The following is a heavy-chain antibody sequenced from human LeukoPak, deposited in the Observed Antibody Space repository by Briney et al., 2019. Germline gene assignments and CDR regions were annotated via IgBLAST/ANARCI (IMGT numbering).Heavy chain of an antibody. CDR1: GYAFSSHP. J-gene: IGHJ1*01. D-gene: IGHD3-3*01. Sequence: ASVTVSFKASGYAFSSHPVTWVRQAPGQGLEWMGWISAYSGNTSYAQRFQGRVTMSTETSTNTAYMELTSLRSDDTAIYFCARGSSSQYFRYWGQGTLVTVSS. CDR2: ISAYSGNT. V-gene: IGHV1-18*01. CDR3: ARGSSSQYFRY.